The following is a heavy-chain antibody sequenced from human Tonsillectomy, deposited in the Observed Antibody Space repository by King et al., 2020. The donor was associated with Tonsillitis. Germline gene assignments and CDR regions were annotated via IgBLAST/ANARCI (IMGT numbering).Heavy chain of an antibody. CDR3: ARLDWNYYYFDY. Sequence: VQLQESGPGLVKPSETLSLTCTVSGGSISSYYWSWIRQPPGKGLECLGYIYYSGSTNYNPSLKSRVTISIDTSKNQFSLKLSSVTAADTAVYYCARLDWNYYYFDYWGQGTLVTVSS. CDR1: GGSISSYY. D-gene: IGHD1-7*01. CDR2: IYYSGST. J-gene: IGHJ4*02. V-gene: IGHV4-59*08.